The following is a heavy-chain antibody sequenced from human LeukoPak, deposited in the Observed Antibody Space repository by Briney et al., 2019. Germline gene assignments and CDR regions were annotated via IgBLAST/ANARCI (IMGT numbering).Heavy chain of an antibody. CDR3: ARGGTIYDSILEDAFDI. D-gene: IGHD3-22*01. Sequence: ASVKVSCKASGYTFTNYDINWVRQATGQGLEWMGWMNPNIGNTGYAQELQGRVTMTRNSSISTAFMELSSLRSEDTAVYYCARGGTIYDSILEDAFDIWGQGTMVTVSS. CDR1: GYTFTNYD. CDR2: MNPNIGNT. J-gene: IGHJ3*02. V-gene: IGHV1-8*01.